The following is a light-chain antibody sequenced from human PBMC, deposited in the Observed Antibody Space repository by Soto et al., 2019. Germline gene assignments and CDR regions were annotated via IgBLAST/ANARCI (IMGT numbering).Light chain of an antibody. CDR3: QQYSSYFWT. V-gene: IGKV1-5*03. J-gene: IGKJ1*01. CDR1: QSVSTW. Sequence: DIQMTQSPSTLSASVGDRVTITCRASQSVSTWVAWYRQKPGKAHKLLIYTASTLESGVPSRFSGSGSGTEFTLTIGSLQPDDVATYDCQQYSSYFWTFGQGTKVDNK. CDR2: TAS.